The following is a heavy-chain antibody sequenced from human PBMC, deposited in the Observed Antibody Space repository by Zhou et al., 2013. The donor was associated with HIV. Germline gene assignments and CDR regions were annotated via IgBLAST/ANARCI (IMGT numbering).Heavy chain of an antibody. CDR2: INPNSGGT. J-gene: IGHJ6*03. V-gene: IGHV1-2*02. CDR3: ARVHSSSPTYYYYMDV. D-gene: IGHD6-6*01. CDR1: GYTFTGYY. Sequence: QVQLVQSGAEVKKPGASVKVSCKASGYTFTGYYMHWVRQAPGQGLEWMGWINPNSGGTNYAQKFQGRVTMTRDTSISTAYMELSRLRSDDTAVYYCARVHSSSPTYYYYMDVWGKGTTVTVSS.